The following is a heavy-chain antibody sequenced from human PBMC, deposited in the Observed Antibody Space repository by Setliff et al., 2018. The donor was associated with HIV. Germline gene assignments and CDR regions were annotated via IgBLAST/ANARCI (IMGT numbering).Heavy chain of an antibody. Sequence: LSLTCNVSGGSISSYYWSWIRQPPGKGLEWIGYIYYSGSTNYSPSLKSRVTISVDTSKNQFSLKLSSVTAADTAVYYCARASLDSSGYLYYYYYYMDVWGKGTTVTV. D-gene: IGHD3-22*01. CDR2: IYYSGST. V-gene: IGHV4-59*01. CDR3: ARASLDSSGYLYYYYYYMDV. J-gene: IGHJ6*03. CDR1: GGSISSYY.